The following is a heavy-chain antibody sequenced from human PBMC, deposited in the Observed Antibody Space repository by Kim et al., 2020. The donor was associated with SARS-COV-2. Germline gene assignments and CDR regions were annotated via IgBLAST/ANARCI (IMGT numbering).Heavy chain of an antibody. D-gene: IGHD3-10*01. V-gene: IGHV1-8*01. CDR1: GYTFTSYD. Sequence: ASVKVSCKASGYTFTSYDINWVRQSTGQGLEWMGWMNPNSGNTGYAQKFQGRVTMTRNTSISTAYMELSSLRSEDTAVYYCARGLPGADYYGSGSYWFDPWGQGTLVTVSS. CDR3: ARGLPGADYYGSGSYWFDP. CDR2: MNPNSGNT. J-gene: IGHJ5*02.